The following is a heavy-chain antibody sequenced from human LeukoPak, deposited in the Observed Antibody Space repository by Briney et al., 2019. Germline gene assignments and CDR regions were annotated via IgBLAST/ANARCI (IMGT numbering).Heavy chain of an antibody. V-gene: IGHV4-34*01. D-gene: IGHD6-19*01. CDR1: GGSFSGYY. CDR3: ARRVAVVRYYYYYYMDV. Sequence: PSETLSLTCAVYGGSFSGYYWSWIRQPPGKGLEWIGEINHSGSTNYNPSLKSRVTISVDTSKNQFSLKLSSVTAADTAVYYCARRVAVVRYYYYYYMDVWGKGTTVTISS. CDR2: INHSGST. J-gene: IGHJ6*03.